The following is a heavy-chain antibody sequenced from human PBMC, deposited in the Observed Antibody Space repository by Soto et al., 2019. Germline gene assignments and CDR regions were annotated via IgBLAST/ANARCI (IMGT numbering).Heavy chain of an antibody. J-gene: IGHJ4*02. CDR1: GYNYLNYG. V-gene: IGHV1-18*04. D-gene: IGHD3-10*01. CDR2: ISVYHGNT. Sequence: ASVKVSCKTSGYNYLNYGMSWVRQAPGQGPEWMGWISVYHGNTIYAQNFQGRVTMTTDTSTSTAYMELTSLRSDDTGVYYCARDHGGATMALLYWGQGTLVTVSS. CDR3: ARDHGGATMALLY.